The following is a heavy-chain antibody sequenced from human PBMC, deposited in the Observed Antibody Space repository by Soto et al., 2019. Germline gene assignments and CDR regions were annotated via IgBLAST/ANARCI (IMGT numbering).Heavy chain of an antibody. CDR1: GGSISSYY. D-gene: IGHD5-12*01. V-gene: IGHV4-59*12. Sequence: SETLSLTCTVSGGSISSYYWSWIRQPPGKGLEWIGYIYYSGSTNYNPSLKSRVTISVDTSKNQFSLKLSSVTAADTAVYYCASFQVATIIPMWGQRTLVPVSS. J-gene: IGHJ4*02. CDR2: IYYSGST. CDR3: ASFQVATIIPM.